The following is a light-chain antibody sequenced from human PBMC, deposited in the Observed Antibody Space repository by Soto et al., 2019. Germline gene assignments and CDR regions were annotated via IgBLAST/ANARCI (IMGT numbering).Light chain of an antibody. V-gene: IGLV9-49*01. CDR3: GADLGSGSNFVYGV. J-gene: IGLJ3*02. Sequence: QSVLTQPPSASASLGASVTLTCTLSSGYSNYKVDWYQQRPGKGPRFVMRVGTGGIVGSKGDGIPDRFSVLGSGLNRYLTIKNIQEEDESDYHCGADLGSGSNFVYGVFGGGTKVTVL. CDR1: SGYSNYK. CDR2: VGTGGIVG.